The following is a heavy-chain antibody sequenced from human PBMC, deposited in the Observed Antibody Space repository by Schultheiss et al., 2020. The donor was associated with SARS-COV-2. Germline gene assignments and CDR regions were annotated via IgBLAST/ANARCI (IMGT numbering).Heavy chain of an antibody. CDR3: ARGVRVGLLRFLEWLTYYYMDV. CDR1: GGSISSGGYY. CDR2: IYYSGST. V-gene: IGHV4-61*08. Sequence: SETLSLTCTVSGGSISSGGYYWSWIRQPPGKGLEWIGYIYYSGSTNYNPSLKSRVTISVDTSKNQFSLKLSSVTAADTAVYYCARGVRVGLLRFLEWLTYYYMDVWGKGTTVTVSS. J-gene: IGHJ6*03. D-gene: IGHD3-3*01.